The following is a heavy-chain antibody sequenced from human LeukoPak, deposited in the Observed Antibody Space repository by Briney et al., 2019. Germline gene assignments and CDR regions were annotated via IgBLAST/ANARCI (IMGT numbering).Heavy chain of an antibody. CDR1: GFTFSSYA. CDR2: ISSSSSYI. D-gene: IGHD3-10*01. Sequence: GGSLRLSCAASGFTFSSYAMNWVRQAPGKGLEWVSSISSSSSYIYYADSVKGRFTISRDNAKNSLYLQMNSLRAEDTAVYYCAREGEDVLDYWGQGTLVTVSS. J-gene: IGHJ4*02. V-gene: IGHV3-21*01. CDR3: AREGEDVLDY.